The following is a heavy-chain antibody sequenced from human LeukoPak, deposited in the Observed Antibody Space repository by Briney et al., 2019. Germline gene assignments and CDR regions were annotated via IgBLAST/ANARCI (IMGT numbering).Heavy chain of an antibody. V-gene: IGHV1-69*13. CDR3: ARVLGAVAYYYYYGMDV. D-gene: IGHD6-19*01. CDR2: IIPIFGTA. Sequence: SVTVSCKASGGTFSSYAISWVRQAPGLGLEWMGGIIPIFGTANYAQKFQGRVTITADESTSTAYMELSSLRSEDTAVYYCARVLGAVAYYYYYGMDVWGQGTTVTVSS. CDR1: GGTFSSYA. J-gene: IGHJ6*02.